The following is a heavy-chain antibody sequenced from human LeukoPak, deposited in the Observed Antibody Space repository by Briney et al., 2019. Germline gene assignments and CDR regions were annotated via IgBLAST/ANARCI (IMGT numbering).Heavy chain of an antibody. CDR3: ARINGYSGSYLDY. D-gene: IGHD1-26*01. Sequence: TLSLTCAVYGGSFSGYYWSWIRQPPGKALEWLARIDWDDDKYYSTSLKTRLTISKDTSKNQVVLTMTNMDPVDTATYYCARINGYSGSYLDYWGQGTLVTVSS. V-gene: IGHV2-70*11. CDR1: GGSFSGYY. CDR2: IDWDDDK. J-gene: IGHJ4*02.